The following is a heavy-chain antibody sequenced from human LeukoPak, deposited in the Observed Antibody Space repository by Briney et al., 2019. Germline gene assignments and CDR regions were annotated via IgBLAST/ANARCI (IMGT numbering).Heavy chain of an antibody. Sequence: PSETLSLTCAVYGGSFSGYYRSWIRQPPGKALEWIGEINHSGSTNYNPSLKSRVTISVDTSKNQFSLKLSSVTAADTAVYYCARAPYCSSTSCYQYWFDPWGQGTLVTVSS. CDR1: GGSFSGYY. CDR3: ARAPYCSSTSCYQYWFDP. D-gene: IGHD2-2*01. J-gene: IGHJ5*02. CDR2: INHSGST. V-gene: IGHV4-34*01.